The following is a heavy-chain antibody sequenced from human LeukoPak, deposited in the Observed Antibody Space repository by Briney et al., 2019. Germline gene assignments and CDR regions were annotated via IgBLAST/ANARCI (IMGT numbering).Heavy chain of an antibody. Sequence: ASVKVSCKASGYTFTSYYMHWVRQAPGEGLEWMGIINPGGGSTRYARQFQGRVTMTRDTSTSTIYMELSSLRSEDTAMYYCSRDRTHYYESSGYYSRWEYWGQGTLVTVSS. CDR3: SRDRTHYYESSGYYSRWEY. J-gene: IGHJ4*02. D-gene: IGHD3-22*01. CDR1: GYTFTSYY. V-gene: IGHV1-46*01. CDR2: INPGGGST.